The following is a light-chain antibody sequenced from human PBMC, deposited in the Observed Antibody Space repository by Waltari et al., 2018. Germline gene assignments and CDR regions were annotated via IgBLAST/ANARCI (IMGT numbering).Light chain of an antibody. Sequence: IVMTESPDALAVSLGERATINCKSRQSVLSSSNNKNYLAWYQQKPGQPPKLVIYWASTRESGVPDRFSGSGSGTDFTLTISSLQAEDVAVYYCQQYYSTPVTFGGGTKLEI. CDR3: QQYYSTPVT. CDR2: WAS. CDR1: QSVLSSSNNKNY. V-gene: IGKV4-1*01. J-gene: IGKJ4*01.